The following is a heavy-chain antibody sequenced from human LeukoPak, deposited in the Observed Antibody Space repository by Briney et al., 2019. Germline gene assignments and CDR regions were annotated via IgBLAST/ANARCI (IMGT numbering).Heavy chain of an antibody. D-gene: IGHD3-10*01. CDR2: IYTSGST. Sequence: SQTLSLTCTVSGGSISSGSYYWSWIRQPAGKGLEWIGRIYTSGSTNYNPSLKSRVTISVDTSKNQFSLKLSSVTAADTAVYYCARSLLLWFGELNDWGQGTLVTVSS. J-gene: IGHJ4*02. V-gene: IGHV4-61*02. CDR1: GGSISSGSYY. CDR3: ARSLLLWFGELND.